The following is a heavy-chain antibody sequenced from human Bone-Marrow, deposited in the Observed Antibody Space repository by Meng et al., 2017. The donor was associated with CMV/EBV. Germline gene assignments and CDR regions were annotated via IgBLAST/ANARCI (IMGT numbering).Heavy chain of an antibody. J-gene: IGHJ5*02. CDR3: ARDRASGQITVAGTLPGWFDP. Sequence: GGSLRLSCAASGFTFSSYNMHWVRQAPGKGLEWVSSISTTSSYIYYTDSVKGRFTISRDNAKNSLYLQMNSLRAEETAVYYCARDRASGQITVAGTLPGWFDPWGQGTLVTVSS. CDR2: ISTTSSYI. CDR1: GFTFSSYN. V-gene: IGHV3-21*06. D-gene: IGHD6-19*01.